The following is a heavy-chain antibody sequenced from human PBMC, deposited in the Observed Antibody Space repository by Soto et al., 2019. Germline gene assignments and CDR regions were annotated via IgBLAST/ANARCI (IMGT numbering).Heavy chain of an antibody. CDR2: IIPIFGTA. CDR1: GGTFSSYA. D-gene: IGHD2-2*01. V-gene: IGHV1-69*13. CDR3: ASGYCSSTSCEGWDYYYYYGMDV. J-gene: IGHJ6*02. Sequence: SVRVSCKASGGTFSSYAISWVRQAPGQGLEWMGGIIPIFGTANYAQKFQGRVTITADESTSTAYMELSSLRSEDTAVYYCASGYCSSTSCEGWDYYYYYGMDVWGQGTTVTVSS.